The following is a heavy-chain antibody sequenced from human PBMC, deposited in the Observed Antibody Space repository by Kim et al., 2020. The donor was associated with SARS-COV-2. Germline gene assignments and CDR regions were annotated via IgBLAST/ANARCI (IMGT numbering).Heavy chain of an antibody. V-gene: IGHV4-31*02. CDR3: ARGSTKSDY. CDR2: RP. Sequence: RPYNNPSLKSRVTRSVDTSKNQFSLRLSSVTAADTAVYYCARGSTKSDYWGQGTLVTVSS. D-gene: IGHD2-2*01. J-gene: IGHJ4*02.